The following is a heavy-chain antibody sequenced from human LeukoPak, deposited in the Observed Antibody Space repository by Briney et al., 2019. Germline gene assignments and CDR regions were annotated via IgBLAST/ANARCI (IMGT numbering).Heavy chain of an antibody. D-gene: IGHD2-2*01. Sequence: GASVKVSCKASGGTFSSYAISWVRQAPGQGLEWMGRIIPILGIANYAQKFQGRVTMTRDTSTSTVYMELSSLRSEDTAVYYRARDPWGVPAAFQTIINWFDPWGQGTLVTVSS. CDR2: IIPILGIA. J-gene: IGHJ5*02. V-gene: IGHV1-69*04. CDR3: ARDPWGVPAAFQTIINWFDP. CDR1: GGTFSSYA.